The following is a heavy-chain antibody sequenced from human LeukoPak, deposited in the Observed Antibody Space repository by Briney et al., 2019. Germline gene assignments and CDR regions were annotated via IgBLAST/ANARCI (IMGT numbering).Heavy chain of an antibody. Sequence: SETLSLTCTVSGGSISSYYWSWIRQPPGKGLEWIGYIYYSGSTNYNPSLKSRVTISVDTSKNQFSLKLSSVTAADTAVYYCARGSGYYYGDFDFWGQGTLVTVSS. V-gene: IGHV4-59*08. CDR3: ARGSGYYYGDFDF. CDR1: GGSISSYY. D-gene: IGHD3-22*01. CDR2: IYYSGST. J-gene: IGHJ4*02.